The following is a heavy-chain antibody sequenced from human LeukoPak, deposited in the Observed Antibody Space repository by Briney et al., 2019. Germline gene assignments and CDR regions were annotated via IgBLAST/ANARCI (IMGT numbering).Heavy chain of an antibody. J-gene: IGHJ6*02. V-gene: IGHV4-39*01. CDR2: IYYSGST. Sequence: SETLSLTCTVSGGSISSSSYYWGWIRQPPGKGLEWIGSIYYSGSTYYNPSLKSRVTISVDTSKNQFSLKLSSVTAADTAVYYCARGPYSMGYYYYYGMDVWGQGTTVTVSS. CDR3: ARGPYSMGYYYYYGMDV. D-gene: IGHD4-11*01. CDR1: GGSISSSSYY.